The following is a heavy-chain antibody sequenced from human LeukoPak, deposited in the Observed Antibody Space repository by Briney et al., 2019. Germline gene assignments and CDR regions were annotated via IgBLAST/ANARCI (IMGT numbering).Heavy chain of an antibody. CDR1: GGTFSSYA. J-gene: IGHJ3*02. CDR3: ARAPNAFDI. Sequence: ASVKASCKASGGTFSSYAISWVRQAPGQRLEWMGWINAGNGNAKYSQKFQGRVTITRDTSASTAYMELSSLRSEDTAVYYCARAPNAFDIWGQGTMVTVSS. CDR2: INAGNGNA. V-gene: IGHV1-3*01.